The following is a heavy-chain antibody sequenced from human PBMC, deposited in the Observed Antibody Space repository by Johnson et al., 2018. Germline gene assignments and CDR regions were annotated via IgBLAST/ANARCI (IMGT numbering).Heavy chain of an antibody. Sequence: VQLVQSGGGLVKPGGSLRLSCAASGFTISSYWMTWVRQAPGKGLEWVANIKQDGSEKYYVDSVKGRFTISRDNAKNSLYLQMNRLRAEDTAVSYCARKYNWNDASRMADVFDSWGQGKMVTVAS. D-gene: IGHD1-1*01. CDR3: ARKYNWNDASRMADVFDS. CDR2: IKQDGSEK. CDR1: GFTISSYW. J-gene: IGHJ3*02. V-gene: IGHV3-7*01.